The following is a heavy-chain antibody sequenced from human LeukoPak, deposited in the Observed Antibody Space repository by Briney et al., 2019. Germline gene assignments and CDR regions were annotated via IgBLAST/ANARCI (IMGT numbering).Heavy chain of an antibody. V-gene: IGHV4-34*01. D-gene: IGHD2-15*01. CDR3: ARGYCSGSSCYSSY. J-gene: IGHJ4*02. CDR2: INHSGST. Sequence: PSETLSLTCAVYGGAFSGYYWSWIRQPPGKGLEWIGEINHSGSTNYNPSLKSRVTTSVDTSKNQFSLKLSSVTAADTAVYYCARGYCSGSSCYSSYWGQGTLVTVSS. CDR1: GGAFSGYY.